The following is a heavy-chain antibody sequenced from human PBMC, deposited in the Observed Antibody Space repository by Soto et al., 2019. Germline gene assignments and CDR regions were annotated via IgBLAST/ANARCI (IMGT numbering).Heavy chain of an antibody. V-gene: IGHV3-7*01. J-gene: IGHJ5*02. CDR3: ARDRGSIAEDWFDP. CDR2: IKQDGSEK. D-gene: IGHD6-6*01. CDR1: GFTFSSYW. Sequence: EVQLVESGGGLVQPGGSLRLSCAASGFTFSSYWMSWVRQAPGKGLEWVANIKQDGSEKYYVDSVKGRFTISRDNAKNSLYLQMNSLRAEDTAVYYCARDRGSIAEDWFDPWGHGTLVTVSS.